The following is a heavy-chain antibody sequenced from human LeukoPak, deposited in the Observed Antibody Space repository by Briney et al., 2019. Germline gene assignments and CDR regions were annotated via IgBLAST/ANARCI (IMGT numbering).Heavy chain of an antibody. V-gene: IGHV3-23*01. J-gene: IGHJ4*02. CDR3: TRRSGATWTHFDY. Sequence: GGSLRLSRATSAFTFKNYAMTWVSQAPGKELEWVSSISGSGSSTSYADSVKGRFTISRDTSKSTLYVQMNSLRAEDTAVYYCTRRSGATWTHFDYWGQGTLVTVSS. CDR1: AFTFKNYA. CDR2: ISGSGSST. D-gene: IGHD2-15*01.